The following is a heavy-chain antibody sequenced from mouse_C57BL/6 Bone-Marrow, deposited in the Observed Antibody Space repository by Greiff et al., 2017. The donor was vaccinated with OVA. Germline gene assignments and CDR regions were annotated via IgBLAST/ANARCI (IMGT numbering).Heavy chain of an antibody. V-gene: IGHV1-50*01. Sequence: QVQLQQPGAELVKPGASVKLSCKASGYTFTSYWMQWVKQRPGQGLEWIGEIDPSDSYTNYTQKFKGKATLTVDTSSSTAYMQLSRLTSEDSAVYDCARRITWLRRRGYAMDYWSEGTSVTVSS. CDR3: ARRITWLRRRGYAMDY. CDR1: GYTFTSYW. CDR2: IDPSDSYT. D-gene: IGHD2-2*01. J-gene: IGHJ4*01.